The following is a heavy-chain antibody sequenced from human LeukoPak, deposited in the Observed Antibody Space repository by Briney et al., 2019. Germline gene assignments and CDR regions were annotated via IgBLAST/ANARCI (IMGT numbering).Heavy chain of an antibody. D-gene: IGHD3-22*01. CDR3: ASPQGSSGYYRY. CDR2: IYSSGST. CDR1: GGSISSYY. Sequence: SGTLSLTCTVPGGSISSYYWSWIRQPPGKGLGWIGYIYSSGSTNYNPSLKDRLTISVDTSKNQFSLKLSSVTAADTAVYYCASPQGSSGYYRYWGQGTLVTVSS. V-gene: IGHV4-4*09. J-gene: IGHJ4*02.